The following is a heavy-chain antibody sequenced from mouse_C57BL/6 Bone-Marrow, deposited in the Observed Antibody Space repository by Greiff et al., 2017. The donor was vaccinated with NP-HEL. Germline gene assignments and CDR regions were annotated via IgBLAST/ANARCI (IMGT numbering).Heavy chain of an antibody. CDR2: IWTGGGT. CDR1: GFSLTSYA. D-gene: IGHD1-1*01. Sequence: QVQLQQSGPGLVAPSQSLSITCTVSGFSLTSYAISWVRQPPGKGLEWLGVIWTGGGTNYNSALKSRLSISQDNSKSQVFLKMNSLQTDDTARYYCARRGYYGSSLYAMDYWGQGTSVTVSS. J-gene: IGHJ4*01. V-gene: IGHV2-9-1*01. CDR3: ARRGYYGSSLYAMDY.